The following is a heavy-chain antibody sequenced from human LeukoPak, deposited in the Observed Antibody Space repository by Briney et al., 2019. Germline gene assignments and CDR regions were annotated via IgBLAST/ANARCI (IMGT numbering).Heavy chain of an antibody. CDR2: ISYSGRT. D-gene: IGHD4-17*01. J-gene: IGHJ4*02. Sequence: SETLSLTCTVSGASIYSSDHYWAWIRQPPGKGLEFIGNISYSGRTNYNPSLKSRVTISVDTSKNRFSLRLSSVTAADTAVYYCVSQGAGTVITDYWGQGILVTVSS. CDR1: GASIYSSDHY. CDR3: VSQGAGTVITDY. V-gene: IGHV4-39*01.